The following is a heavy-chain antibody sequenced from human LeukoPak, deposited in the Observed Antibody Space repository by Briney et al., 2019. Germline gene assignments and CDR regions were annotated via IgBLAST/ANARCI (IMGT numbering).Heavy chain of an antibody. J-gene: IGHJ4*02. CDR1: GGSISSSTYY. CDR2: FYYSGST. V-gene: IGHV4-39*02. D-gene: IGHD4/OR15-4a*01. CDR3: ARLSRLGAIDY. Sequence: SETLSLTCAVSGGSISSSTYYWGWIRQPPGKGLEWIGGFYYSGSTYYNPSLKSRVTISVDTSKNHFSLKLSSVTAADTALYYCARLSRLGAIDYWGQGTLVTVSS.